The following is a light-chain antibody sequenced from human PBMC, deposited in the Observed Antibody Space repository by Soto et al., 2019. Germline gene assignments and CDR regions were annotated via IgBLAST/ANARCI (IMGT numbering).Light chain of an antibody. V-gene: IGKV3-15*01. J-gene: IGKJ4*01. Sequence: EIVMTQSPATLSVSPGERATLSCRASQSVSSNLGWYQQKPGQAPRLLIYGASTRATGIPARFSGSGSGTEFTLTISSLQSEDFAVYYCQQYNNWLTFGGGTKVEIK. CDR3: QQYNNWLT. CDR1: QSVSSN. CDR2: GAS.